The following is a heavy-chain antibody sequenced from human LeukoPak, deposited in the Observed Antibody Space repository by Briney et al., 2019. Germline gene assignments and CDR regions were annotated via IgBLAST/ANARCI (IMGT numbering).Heavy chain of an antibody. Sequence: SETLSLTCTVSGASISSSSYYWGWIRQPPGKGLEWIVNIYYSGSTNYNPSLKSPFTIAVDTSNNQFSLKLSSVTAADTAVYYCAREFSYYYGSGSYEGWFDPWGQGTLVTVSS. CDR1: GASISSSSYY. CDR3: AREFSYYYGSGSYEGWFDP. V-gene: IGHV4-39*07. D-gene: IGHD3-10*01. CDR2: IYYSGST. J-gene: IGHJ5*02.